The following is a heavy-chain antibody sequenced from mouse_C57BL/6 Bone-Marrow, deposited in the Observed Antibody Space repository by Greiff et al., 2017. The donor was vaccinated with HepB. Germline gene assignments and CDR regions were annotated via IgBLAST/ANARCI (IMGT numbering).Heavy chain of an antibody. CDR1: GYTFTDYY. J-gene: IGHJ4*01. V-gene: IGHV1-75*01. D-gene: IGHD1-1*01. CDR3: ARFGSNYYYAMDY. CDR2: IFPGSGST. Sequence: QVQLKESGPELVKPGASVKISCKASGYTFTDYYINWVKQRPGQGLEWIGWIFPGSGSTYYNEKFKGKATLTVDKSSSTAYMLLSGLTSEDSAVYFCARFGSNYYYAMDYWGQGTSVTVSS.